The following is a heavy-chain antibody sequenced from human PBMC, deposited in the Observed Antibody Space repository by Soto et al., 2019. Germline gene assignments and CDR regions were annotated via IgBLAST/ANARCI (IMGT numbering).Heavy chain of an antibody. J-gene: IGHJ6*03. CDR3: ARTLYYYYYYMDV. CDR2: IYYSGST. CDR1: GGSISSSSYY. Sequence: TLSLTCTVSGGSISSSSYYWGWLRQPPGKGLEWIGSIYYSGSTYYNPSLKSRVTISVDTSKNQFSLKLSSVTAADTAVYYCARTLYYYYYYMDVWGKGTTVTVSS. V-gene: IGHV4-39*01.